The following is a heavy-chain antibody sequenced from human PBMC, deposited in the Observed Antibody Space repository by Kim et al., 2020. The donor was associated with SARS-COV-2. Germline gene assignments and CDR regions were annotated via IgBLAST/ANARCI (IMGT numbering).Heavy chain of an antibody. V-gene: IGHV7-4-1*02. CDR3: VRDPANFYGSGSDYNFDF. J-gene: IGHJ5*01. CDR1: GYTFATYS. Sequence: ASVKVSCKASGYTFATYSLNWVRQAPGHGLEWMGRINTNTEVPMYAQDFTGRFVFSLDTSVRTAFLQIKNLRPEDTATYYCVRDPANFYGSGSDYNFDFWGQGTLVTVAS. D-gene: IGHD3-10*01. CDR2: INTNTEVP.